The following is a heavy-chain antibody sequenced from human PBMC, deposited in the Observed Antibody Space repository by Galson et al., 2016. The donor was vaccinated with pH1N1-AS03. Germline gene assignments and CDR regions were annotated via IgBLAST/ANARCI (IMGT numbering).Heavy chain of an antibody. CDR1: GDSISSYY. D-gene: IGHD4-17*01. CDR2: IYDSGRT. J-gene: IGHJ4*02. CDR3: ARIRWDYAAFGY. Sequence: ETLSLTCNVSGDSISSYYWSWIRQSPGKGLEWIGYIYDSGRTNYNPSLNIRVTISGDTSKNQVSLKLSSVTAADTAVYYCARIRWDYAAFGYWGQGTLVTVSS. V-gene: IGHV4-59*01.